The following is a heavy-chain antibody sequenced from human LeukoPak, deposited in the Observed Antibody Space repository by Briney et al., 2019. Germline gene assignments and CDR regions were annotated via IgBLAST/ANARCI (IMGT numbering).Heavy chain of an antibody. CDR2: ISSSSSYI. J-gene: IGHJ4*02. Sequence: GGSLRLSCAASGFTFSSYSMNWVRQAPGKGLEWVASISSSSSYIYYADPVKGRITISRDNSKNTLYLQMNSLRAEDTAVYYCAKSKGYSSGSATFDYWGQGTLVTVSS. CDR3: AKSKGYSSGSATFDY. CDR1: GFTFSSYS. V-gene: IGHV3-21*04. D-gene: IGHD6-19*01.